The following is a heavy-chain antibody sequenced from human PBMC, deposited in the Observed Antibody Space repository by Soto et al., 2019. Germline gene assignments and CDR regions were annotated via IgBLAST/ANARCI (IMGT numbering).Heavy chain of an antibody. CDR3: VRRHVSATGIDWFDP. V-gene: IGHV1-3*01. D-gene: IGHD6-13*01. CDR1: GYTFTSYG. Sequence: ASVKVSCKASGYTFTSYGIHWVRQAPGQRLEWMGWINAANGDTKYSPKFQGRVTITRDTFASTVYMELSSLRSEDTAVYYCVRRHVSATGIDWFDPWGQGTLVTVSS. CDR2: INAANGDT. J-gene: IGHJ5*02.